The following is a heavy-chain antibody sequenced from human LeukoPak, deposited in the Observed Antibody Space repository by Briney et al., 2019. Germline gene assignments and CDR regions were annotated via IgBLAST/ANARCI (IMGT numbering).Heavy chain of an antibody. CDR3: VRDSVYCGGDCTVRGYFQH. CDR2: ISNSGGST. J-gene: IGHJ1*01. CDR1: GFTFSNHA. V-gene: IGHV3-64D*06. D-gene: IGHD2-21*02. Sequence: GGSLRLSCSASGFTFSNHAIHWVRQAPGEGLECVSAISNSGGSTYYADSVKGRFTISRDNSKNTLYLQMSSLRTEDTAVYYCVRDSVYCGGDCTVRGYFQHWGQGTLVTVSS.